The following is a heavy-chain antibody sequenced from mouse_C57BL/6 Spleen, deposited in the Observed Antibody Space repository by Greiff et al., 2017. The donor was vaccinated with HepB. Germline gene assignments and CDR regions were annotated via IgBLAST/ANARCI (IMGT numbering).Heavy chain of an antibody. V-gene: IGHV1-15*01. CDR1: GYTFTDYE. CDR3: TRDDDGTSGYFDV. D-gene: IGHD2-1*01. Sequence: VQVVESGAELVRPGASVTLSCKASGYTFTDYEMHWVKQTPVHGLEWIGAIDPETGGTAYNQKFKGKAILTADKSSSTAYMELRSLTSEDSAVYYCTRDDDGTSGYFDVWGTGTTVTVSS. CDR2: IDPETGGT. J-gene: IGHJ1*03.